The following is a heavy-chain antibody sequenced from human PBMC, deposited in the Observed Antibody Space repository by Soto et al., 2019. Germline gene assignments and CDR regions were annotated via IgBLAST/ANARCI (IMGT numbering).Heavy chain of an antibody. D-gene: IGHD2-15*01. CDR2: ISGSGGST. Sequence: EVQLLESGGGLVQPGGSLRLSCAASGFTFSSYAMSWVRQAPGKGLEWVSAISGSGGSTYYADSVKGRFIISRDNSKYTLYLQMNSLRAEDTAVYYCAKDYGGNRLFDYWGQGTLVTVSS. V-gene: IGHV3-23*01. CDR1: GFTFSSYA. J-gene: IGHJ4*02. CDR3: AKDYGGNRLFDY.